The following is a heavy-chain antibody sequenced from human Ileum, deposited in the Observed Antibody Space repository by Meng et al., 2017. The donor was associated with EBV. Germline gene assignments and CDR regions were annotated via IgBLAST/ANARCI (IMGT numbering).Heavy chain of an antibody. CDR2: MSYTGST. Sequence: QVQLQESGPGLVKPSEXLPPTCSVSNGSVSSYGYYWTWIRQPPGKGLEWIGYMSYTGSTNYNSSLKSRVTISVDTSKNQFSLKLTSVTAADTAVYYCARERGGGDRGIHWGQGTLVTVSS. D-gene: IGHD2-21*02. V-gene: IGHV4-61*08. J-gene: IGHJ4*02. CDR1: NGSVSSYGYY. CDR3: ARERGGGDRGIH.